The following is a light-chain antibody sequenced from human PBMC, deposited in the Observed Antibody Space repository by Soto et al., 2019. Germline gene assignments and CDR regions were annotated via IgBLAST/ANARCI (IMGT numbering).Light chain of an antibody. CDR2: GAS. CDR1: QSVSSSY. CDR3: HQYGSSPPIT. Sequence: EIVLTQSPGTLSLSPGERATLSCRASQSVSSSYLAWYQQKPGQAPRLLIYGASRRATGIPDRFSGSGSGTDFTLTISRLAPEDFAVYYCHQYGSSPPITFGPGTKVDIK. J-gene: IGKJ3*01. V-gene: IGKV3-20*01.